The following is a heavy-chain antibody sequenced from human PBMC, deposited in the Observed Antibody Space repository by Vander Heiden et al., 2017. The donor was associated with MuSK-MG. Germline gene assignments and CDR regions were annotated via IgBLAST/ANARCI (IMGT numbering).Heavy chain of an antibody. CDR2: IIPIFGTA. Sequence: QVQLVQSGAEVKKPWSSVKVSCKASGGTFSTYSISWVRQAPGQGLEWMGGIIPIFGTANYAKKFQGRVTITADESTSTAYMELSSLRSEETAVYYCASRICSSTSCYYYYYMDVWGKGTTVTVSS. CDR3: ASRICSSTSCYYYYYMDV. CDR1: GGTFSTYS. D-gene: IGHD2-2*01. V-gene: IGHV1-69*01. J-gene: IGHJ6*03.